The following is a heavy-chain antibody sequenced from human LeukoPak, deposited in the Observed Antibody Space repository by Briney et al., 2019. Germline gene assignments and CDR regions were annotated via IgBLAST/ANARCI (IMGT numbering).Heavy chain of an antibody. CDR2: INPSGGST. CDR1: GYTFTSYY. Sequence: GASVKVSCKASGYTFTSYYMHWVRQAPGQGLEWMGIINPSGGSTSYAQKFQGRVTMTRDMSTSTVYMELSSLRSDDTAVYYCARDYYGSGREFDLWGRGTLVTVSS. CDR3: ARDYYGSGREFDL. D-gene: IGHD3-10*01. V-gene: IGHV1-46*01. J-gene: IGHJ2*01.